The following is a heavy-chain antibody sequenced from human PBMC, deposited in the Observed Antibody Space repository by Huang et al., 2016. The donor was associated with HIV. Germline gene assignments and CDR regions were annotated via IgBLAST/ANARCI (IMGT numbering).Heavy chain of an antibody. J-gene: IGHJ3*02. V-gene: IGHV3-53*02. CDR2: ITSGGNT. CDR3: ASAYEYVGGSYLRRGAFDI. Sequence: EVQLVETGGGLTQPGGSLRLSCAASGFIVSSNYMSWVCQSPGKGLEWVAVITSGGNTYSSDSVKGRFTISRDKSRNTLYLQMNSLRAEDTAVYYCASAYEYVGGSYLRRGAFDIWGQGTMVTVSS. D-gene: IGHD3-16*02. CDR1: GFIVSSNY.